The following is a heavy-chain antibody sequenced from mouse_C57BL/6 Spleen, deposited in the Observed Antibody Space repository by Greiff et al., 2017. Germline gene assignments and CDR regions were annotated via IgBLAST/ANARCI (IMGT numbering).Heavy chain of an antibody. CDR1: GYTFTSYG. D-gene: IGHD1-1*01. V-gene: IGHV1-81*01. J-gene: IGHJ2*01. Sequence: VQLQQSGAELARPGASVKLSCKASGYTFTSYGISWVKQRTGQGLEWIGEIYPRSGNTYYNEKFKGKATLTADKSSSTEYMELRSLTSEDSAVYFCARNGTVVGGKDYWGQGTTLTVSS. CDR2: IYPRSGNT. CDR3: ARNGTVVGGKDY.